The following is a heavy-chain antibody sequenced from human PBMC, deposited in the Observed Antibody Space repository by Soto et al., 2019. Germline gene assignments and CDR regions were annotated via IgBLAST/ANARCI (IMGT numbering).Heavy chain of an antibody. CDR2: MYYSGIT. CDR1: GGSISSSSYY. D-gene: IGHD6-19*01. J-gene: IGHJ5*02. V-gene: IGHV4-39*01. CDR3: AHHIAVAGLNWFDP. Sequence: QLQLQESGPGLVKPSETLSLTCTVSGGSISSSSYYWGWIRQPPGKGLEWIGSMYYSGITYYKSSLKSRVTISVNTSKNQFSLKLSSLTAADTAVYYCAHHIAVAGLNWFDPWGQGILVTVSS.